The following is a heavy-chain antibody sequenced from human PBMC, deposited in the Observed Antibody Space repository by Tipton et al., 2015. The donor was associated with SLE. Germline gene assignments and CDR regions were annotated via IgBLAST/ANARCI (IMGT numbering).Heavy chain of an antibody. V-gene: IGHV4-61*08. CDR1: GGTVRSGVHY. J-gene: IGHJ6*02. D-gene: IGHD6-13*01. CDR2: IYYTGST. Sequence: GLVKPSETLSLTCDVSGGTVRSGVHYWSWIRQPPGKGLEWIGVIYYTGSTYYISSLKSRVTISIDKSKNQFSLKLSSVTAADTAVYYCARRGRWYSTYYYYGMDVWGQWTTVTVSS. CDR3: ARRGRWYSTYYYYGMDV.